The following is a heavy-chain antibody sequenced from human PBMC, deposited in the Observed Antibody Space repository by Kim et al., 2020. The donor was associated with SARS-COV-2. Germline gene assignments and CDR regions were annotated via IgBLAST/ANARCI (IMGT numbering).Heavy chain of an antibody. CDR2: IWYDGSNK. V-gene: IGHV3-33*06. CDR3: AKDKDGYGMDV. J-gene: IGHJ6*02. CDR1: GFTFSSYT. Sequence: GGSLRLSCAASGFTFSSYTMHWVRQAPGKGLEWVAVIWYDGSNKYYADSVKGRFTISRDNSKNTLYLQMNSLRAEDTAVYYCAKDKDGYGMDVWGQGTTVTVSS.